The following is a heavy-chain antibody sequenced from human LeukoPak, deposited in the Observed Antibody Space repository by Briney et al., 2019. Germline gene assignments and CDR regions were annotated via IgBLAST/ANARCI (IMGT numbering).Heavy chain of an antibody. CDR2: IKEDGGEK. CDR1: GFTFNSYW. J-gene: IGHJ6*03. CDR3: ARDGIAARPAYYYYYMDV. Sequence: GGSLRLSCAASGFTFNSYWMSWVRQAPGKGLEWVANIKEDGGEKYYVDSVKGRFTISRDNAKNSLYLQMNSLRAEDTAVYYCARDGIAARPAYYYYYMDVWGKGTTVTVSS. V-gene: IGHV3-7*01. D-gene: IGHD6-6*01.